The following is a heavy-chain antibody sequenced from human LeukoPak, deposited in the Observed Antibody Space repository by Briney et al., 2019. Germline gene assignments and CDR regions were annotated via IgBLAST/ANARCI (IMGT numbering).Heavy chain of an antibody. Sequence: PGASLRLSCAASGFTFSSYAMCWVRQAPGKGLQWVSSITSSGDNTYYADSVNGRSTISRDNTKNTLHLQVNSLRAEDTAVYYCVRGSRGNYDTWGQGTLVTVSS. J-gene: IGHJ5*02. D-gene: IGHD3-22*01. CDR2: ITSSGDNT. CDR3: VRGSRGNYDT. V-gene: IGHV3-23*01. CDR1: GFTFSSYA.